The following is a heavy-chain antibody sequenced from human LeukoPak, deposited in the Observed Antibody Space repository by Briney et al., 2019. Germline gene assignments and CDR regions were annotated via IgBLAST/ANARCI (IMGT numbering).Heavy chain of an antibody. D-gene: IGHD4-4*01. CDR1: GFTVSSNY. J-gene: IGHJ2*01. Sequence: GGSLRLSCAASGFTVSSNYMSWVRQAPGKGLEWVSVIYSGGGTYYADSVKGRFTISRDNSKNTLYLQMNSLRAEDTAVYYCARDPSTYCSFDLGGRGPLVTVPS. CDR3: ARDPSTYCSFDL. V-gene: IGHV3-53*01. CDR2: IYSGGGT.